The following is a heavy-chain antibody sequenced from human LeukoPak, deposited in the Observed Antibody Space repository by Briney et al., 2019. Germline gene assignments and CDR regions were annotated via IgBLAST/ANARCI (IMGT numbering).Heavy chain of an antibody. CDR3: ANRPIFGVVIDVV. Sequence: PGGSLRLSCAASGFTFSSYGMHWVRQAPGKGLEWVAFIRYDGSNKYYADSVKGRFTISRDNSKNTLYLQMNSLRAEDTAVYYCANRPIFGVVIDVVWGQGTLVTVSS. CDR1: GFTFSSYG. D-gene: IGHD3-3*01. J-gene: IGHJ4*02. V-gene: IGHV3-30*02. CDR2: IRYDGSNK.